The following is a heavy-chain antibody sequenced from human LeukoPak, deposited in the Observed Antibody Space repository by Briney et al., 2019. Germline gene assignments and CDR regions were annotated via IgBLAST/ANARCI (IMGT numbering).Heavy chain of an antibody. Sequence: GGSLRLSCAASGFTFSSYEMNWVRQAPGKGLEWVSYISSSGSTIYYADSVKGRFTISRDNAKNSLYLQMNSLRAEDTAVYYCARELNVDTAMALDPWGQGTLVTVSS. J-gene: IGHJ5*02. D-gene: IGHD5-18*01. CDR2: ISSSGSTI. CDR3: ARELNVDTAMALDP. CDR1: GFTFSSYE. V-gene: IGHV3-48*03.